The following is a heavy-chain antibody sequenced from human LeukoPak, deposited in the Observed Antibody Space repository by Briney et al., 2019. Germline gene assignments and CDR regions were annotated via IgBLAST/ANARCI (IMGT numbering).Heavy chain of an antibody. J-gene: IGHJ4*02. V-gene: IGHV1-24*01. CDR2: IRPETGEP. CDR3: STDSGRSYFYFDF. Sequence: ASVKVSCKISGFGLSVLSIHWMRQAPGKGLEWVGGIRPETGEPIFAQKFRGRVTITEDTFTDTGYLELRGLTSEDTAVYYCSTDSGRSYFYFDFWGQGTLVSVSS. D-gene: IGHD3-10*01. CDR1: GFGLSVLS.